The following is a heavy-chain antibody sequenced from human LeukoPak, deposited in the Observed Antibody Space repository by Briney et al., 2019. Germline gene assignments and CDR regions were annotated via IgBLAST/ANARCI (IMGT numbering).Heavy chain of an antibody. V-gene: IGHV1-69*05. J-gene: IGHJ4*02. CDR3: ARGRGGYSYEWPFDY. D-gene: IGHD5-18*01. CDR1: GGTFSSYA. Sequence: SVRVSCKASGGTFSSYAISWVRQAPGQGLEWMGRIIPIFGTANYAQKFQGRVTITTDESTSTAYMELSSLRSEDTAVYYCARGRGGYSYEWPFDYWGQGTLVTVSS. CDR2: IIPIFGTA.